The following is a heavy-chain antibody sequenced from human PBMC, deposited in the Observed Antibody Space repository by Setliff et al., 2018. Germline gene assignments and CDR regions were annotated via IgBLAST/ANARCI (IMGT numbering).Heavy chain of an antibody. Sequence: PGGSLRLSCAASGFTFSSYEMNWVRQAPGKGPEWVANIKQDGSEKYYVDSVKGRFTISRDNAKNSLYLQMNSLRAEDTAMYYCARDGGEYWGQGTLVTVSS. V-gene: IGHV3-7*01. CDR1: GFTFSSYE. J-gene: IGHJ4*02. D-gene: IGHD3-16*01. CDR2: IKQDGSEK. CDR3: ARDGGEY.